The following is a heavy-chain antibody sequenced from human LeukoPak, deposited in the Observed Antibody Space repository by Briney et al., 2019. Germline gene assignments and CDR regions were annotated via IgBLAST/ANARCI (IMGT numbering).Heavy chain of an antibody. Sequence: NPGGSLRLSCAASGFTFSSYSMNWVRQAPGKGLEWVSSISSSSSYIYYADSVRGRFTISRDNAKNSLYLRMNSLRAEDTAVYYCARGAGLGMGTAKHHDAFDIWGQGTMVTVSS. V-gene: IGHV3-21*01. CDR2: ISSSSSYI. CDR1: GFTFSSYS. CDR3: ARGAGLGMGTAKHHDAFDI. D-gene: IGHD7-27*01. J-gene: IGHJ3*02.